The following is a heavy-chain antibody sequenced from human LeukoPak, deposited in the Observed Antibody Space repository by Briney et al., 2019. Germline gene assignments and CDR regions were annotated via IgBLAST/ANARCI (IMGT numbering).Heavy chain of an antibody. J-gene: IGHJ6*03. CDR2: IYHSGTT. CDR1: SGSISSGGYY. Sequence: PSETLSLTCTVSSGSISSGGYYWTWIRQTPGKGLEWIAYIYHSGTTYYNPSLKSRVTISVDRSKNQFSLKLSSVTAADTAVYYCARGVGDCSSTSCPEGNYMDVWGKGTTVTVSS. V-gene: IGHV4-30-2*01. D-gene: IGHD2-2*01. CDR3: ARGVGDCSSTSCPEGNYMDV.